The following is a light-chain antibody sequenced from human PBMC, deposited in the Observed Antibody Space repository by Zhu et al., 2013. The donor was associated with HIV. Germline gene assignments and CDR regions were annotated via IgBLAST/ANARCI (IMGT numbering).Light chain of an antibody. Sequence: DVQLTQAPSFISASVGDRVAITCRASQAINTYIAWYRQRPGKAPKLLIYDASNLESGVPSRFSGSGSGTEFTLTISSLEPDDVATYFCQQYKTKSWTFGQGTKVEVK. V-gene: IGKV1-9*01. CDR3: QQYKTKSWT. CDR1: QAINTY. CDR2: DAS. J-gene: IGKJ1*01.